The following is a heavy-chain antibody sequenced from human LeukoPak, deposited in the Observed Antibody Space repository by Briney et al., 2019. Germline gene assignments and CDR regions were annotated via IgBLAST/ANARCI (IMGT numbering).Heavy chain of an antibody. CDR2: ISYDGSNK. CDR3: VKGRIVGATRSDY. Sequence: PGGSLRLSCAASGFTFSSYAMHWVRQAPGKGLEWVAVISYDGSNKYYADSVKGRFTISRDNSKNTLYLQMSSLRAEDTAVYYCVKGRIVGATRSDYWGQGTLVTVSS. CDR1: GFTFSSYA. J-gene: IGHJ4*02. V-gene: IGHV3-30*14. D-gene: IGHD1-26*01.